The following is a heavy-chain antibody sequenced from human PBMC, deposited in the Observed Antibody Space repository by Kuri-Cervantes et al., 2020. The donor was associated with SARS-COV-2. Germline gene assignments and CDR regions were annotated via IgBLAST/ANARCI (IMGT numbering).Heavy chain of an antibody. Sequence: ESLKISCTVSGGSISDHYWSWIRQPPGKGLEWLGYIYYSGSTNYSPPLKSRVTISVDASKSQFPLKLSSVTAADTAVYFCARDYSNYFDYWGQGTLVTVSS. CDR3: ARDYSNYFDY. CDR2: IYYSGST. V-gene: IGHV4-59*11. J-gene: IGHJ4*02. CDR1: GGSISDHY. D-gene: IGHD5-18*01.